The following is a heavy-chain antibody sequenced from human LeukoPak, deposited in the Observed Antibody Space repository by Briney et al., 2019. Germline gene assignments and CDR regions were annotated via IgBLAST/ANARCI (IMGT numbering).Heavy chain of an antibody. J-gene: IGHJ6*03. CDR1: GGSISSYY. Sequence: SETLSLTCTVSGGSISSYYWSWIRQPAGKGLEWIGRIYTSGSTNYNPSLKSRVTMSVDTSKNQFSLKLSSVTAADTAVYYCAREIYHQLGLYYYYYMDVWGKGTTVTVSS. V-gene: IGHV4-4*07. D-gene: IGHD3-16*01. CDR3: AREIYHQLGLYYYYYMDV. CDR2: IYTSGST.